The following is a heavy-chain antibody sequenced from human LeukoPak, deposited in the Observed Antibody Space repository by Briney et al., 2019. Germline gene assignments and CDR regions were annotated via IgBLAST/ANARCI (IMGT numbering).Heavy chain of an antibody. V-gene: IGHV3-21*01. CDR2: ISSSSSYI. CDR3: ARFGELWFGESLYYYYYYMDV. Sequence: GGSLRLSCAASGFTFSSYSMNWVRQAPGKGLEWVSSISSSSSYIYYADSVKGRFTISRDNAKNSLYLQMNSLRAEDTAVYYCARFGELWFGESLYYYYYYMDVWGKGTTVTVSS. D-gene: IGHD3-10*01. J-gene: IGHJ6*03. CDR1: GFTFSSYS.